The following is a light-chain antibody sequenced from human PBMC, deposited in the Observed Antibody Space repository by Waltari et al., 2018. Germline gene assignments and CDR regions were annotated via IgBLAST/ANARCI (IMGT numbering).Light chain of an antibody. J-gene: IGKJ4*01. V-gene: IGKV1-9*01. CDR1: QGIASN. Sequence: IQFTPSPSSPPASVGDRVTIPCRASQGIASNLAGYQQKPGKAPALLIYAASTLQTGVPSRFSGSGSGTDFTLTISSLQPEDLAVYHCQQLHSYPLTFGGGTTVDI. CDR2: AAS. CDR3: QQLHSYPLT.